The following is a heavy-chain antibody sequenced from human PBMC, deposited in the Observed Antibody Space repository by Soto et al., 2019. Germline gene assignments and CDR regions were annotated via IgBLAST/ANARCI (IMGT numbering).Heavy chain of an antibody. CDR3: ARVYSWDYDSSGRNYYFDY. D-gene: IGHD3-22*01. CDR1: GGSISSGGYY. J-gene: IGHJ4*02. Sequence: QVQLQESGPGLVKPSQTLSLTCTVSGGSISSGGYYWSWIRQHPGKGPEWIGYNYYSGRTYYNPYLKSRVTISGDTSKNQFSLKLSSVTAAVTAVYYCARVYSWDYDSSGRNYYFDYWGQGTLVTVS. CDR2: NYYSGRT. V-gene: IGHV4-31*03.